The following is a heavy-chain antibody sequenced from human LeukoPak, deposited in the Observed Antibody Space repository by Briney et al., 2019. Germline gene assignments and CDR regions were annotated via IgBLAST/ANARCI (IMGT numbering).Heavy chain of an antibody. Sequence: GGSLRLSCAASGFTFSNAWMSWVRQAPGKGLEGVGRIKSKTYGGTTDHAAPVKGRFTISRDNSKNTLYLQMNSPKTEDTAVYYCTTFGLAATSVDYWGQGTLVPVSS. CDR1: GFTFSNAW. CDR3: TTFGLAATSVDY. J-gene: IGHJ4*02. CDR2: IKSKTYGGTT. D-gene: IGHD2-15*01. V-gene: IGHV3-15*01.